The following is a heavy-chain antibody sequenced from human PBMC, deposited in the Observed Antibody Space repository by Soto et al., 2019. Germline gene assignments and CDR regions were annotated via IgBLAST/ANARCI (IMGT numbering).Heavy chain of an antibody. J-gene: IGHJ4*02. CDR1: GYTFTSYG. V-gene: IGHV1-18*01. Sequence: QVQLVQSGAEVKKPGASVKVSCKASGYTFTSYGISRVRQAPGQGLEWMGWISAYNGNTNYAQKLQGRVTMTTDTSTRTDYMELRSLRSDDTAVYYCARDPTPRNYYDSSGYYSYFDYWGQGTLVTVSS. CDR2: ISAYNGNT. CDR3: ARDPTPRNYYDSSGYYSYFDY. D-gene: IGHD3-22*01.